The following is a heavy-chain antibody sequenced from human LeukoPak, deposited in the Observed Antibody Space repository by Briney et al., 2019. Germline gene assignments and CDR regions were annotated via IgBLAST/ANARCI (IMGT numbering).Heavy chain of an antibody. Sequence: PSETLSFTCTVSGGSISSYYWSWIRQPPGKGLEWIGYIYYSGSTNYNPSLKSRVTISVDTSKNQFSLKLSSVTAADTAVYYCARGQDHCTNGVCYTAGNPNFDYWGQGTLVTVSS. CDR2: IYYSGST. CDR1: GGSISSYY. CDR3: ARGQDHCTNGVCYTAGNPNFDY. V-gene: IGHV4-59*01. D-gene: IGHD2-8*01. J-gene: IGHJ4*02.